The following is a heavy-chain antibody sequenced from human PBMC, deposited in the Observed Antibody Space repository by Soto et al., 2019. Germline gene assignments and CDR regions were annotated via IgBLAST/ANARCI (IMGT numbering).Heavy chain of an antibody. CDR2: INHSGST. J-gene: IGHJ6*02. CDR1: GGSFSGYY. V-gene: IGHV4-34*01. CDR3: ARRRANSNNYAMDV. D-gene: IGHD2-21*01. Sequence: PSETLSLTCAVYGGSFSGYYWSWIRQPPGKGLEWIGEINHSGSTNYNPSLKSRVTISVDTSKNQFSLTLNSVTAADTAVYYCARRRANSNNYAMDVWGQGTTVTVSS.